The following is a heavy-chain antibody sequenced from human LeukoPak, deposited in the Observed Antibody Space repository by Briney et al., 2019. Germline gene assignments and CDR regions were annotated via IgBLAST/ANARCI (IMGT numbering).Heavy chain of an antibody. D-gene: IGHD3-10*01. CDR1: GYSFSTYW. CDR2: IYPGDSDT. Sequence: GESLKISCQGSGYSFSTYWITWVRQMPGKGLEWMGIIYPGDSDTRYSPSFQGQVTISADKSISTAYLQWSSLKASDTAMYYCARHEGFGESVRWFDPWGQGTLVTVSS. J-gene: IGHJ5*02. CDR3: ARHEGFGESVRWFDP. V-gene: IGHV5-51*01.